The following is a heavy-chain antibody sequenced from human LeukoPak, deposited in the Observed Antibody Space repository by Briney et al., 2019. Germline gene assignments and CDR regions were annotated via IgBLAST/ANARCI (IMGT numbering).Heavy chain of an antibody. CDR2: INHSGST. CDR3: ARARVRTIFGVVIRALVAFDI. V-gene: IGHV4-34*01. J-gene: IGHJ3*02. Sequence: PSETLSLTCAVYGGSFSGYYWSWIRQPPGKGLELIGEINHSGSTNYNPSLKSRVTISVDTSKNQFSLKLSSVTAADTAVYYCARARVRTIFGVVIRALVAFDIWGQGTMVTVSS. D-gene: IGHD3-3*01. CDR1: GGSFSGYY.